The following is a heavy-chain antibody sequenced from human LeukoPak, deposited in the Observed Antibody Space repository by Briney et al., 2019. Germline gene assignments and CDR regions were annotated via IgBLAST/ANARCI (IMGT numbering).Heavy chain of an antibody. CDR3: ARHYGNDILSENRFDP. Sequence: ASVKVSCKASGYTFTGYYMHWVRQAPGQGLEWMGWINPNSGGTNYAQKFQGRVTMTRDTSISTAYMELSRLRSADTAVYYCARHYGNDILSENRFDPWGQGTLVTVSS. D-gene: IGHD3-9*01. V-gene: IGHV1-2*02. CDR1: GYTFTGYY. J-gene: IGHJ5*02. CDR2: INPNSGGT.